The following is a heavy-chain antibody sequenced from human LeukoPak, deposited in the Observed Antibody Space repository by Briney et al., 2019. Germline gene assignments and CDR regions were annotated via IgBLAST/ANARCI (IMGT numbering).Heavy chain of an antibody. Sequence: GESLKISCKGSGYSFTSYWISWVRQMPGKGLEWMGRIDPSDSYTNYSPSFQGHVTISADKSISTAYLQWSSLKASDTAMYYCASTFASGSYRDYWGQGTLVTVSS. D-gene: IGHD1-26*01. J-gene: IGHJ4*02. CDR1: GYSFTSYW. CDR2: IDPSDSYT. CDR3: ASTFASGSYRDY. V-gene: IGHV5-10-1*01.